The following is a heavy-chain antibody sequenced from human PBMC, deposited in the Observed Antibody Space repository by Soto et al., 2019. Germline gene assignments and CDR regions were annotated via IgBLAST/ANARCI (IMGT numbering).Heavy chain of an antibody. V-gene: IGHV4-59*01. Sequence: SETLSLTCTVSGGSIRSYYWSCIRQPPGKGLEWIGYMYNTGSTVYNPSFKSRVTISVDTSKNQFSLKLNSVTAADTAVYYCARDLWGYCGTDCYPLDVWGQGTTVTVSS. CDR1: GGSIRSYY. CDR3: ARDLWGYCGTDCYPLDV. J-gene: IGHJ6*02. D-gene: IGHD2-21*02. CDR2: MYNTGST.